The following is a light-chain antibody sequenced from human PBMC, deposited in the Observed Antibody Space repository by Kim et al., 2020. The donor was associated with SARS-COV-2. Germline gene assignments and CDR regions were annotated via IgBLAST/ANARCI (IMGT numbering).Light chain of an antibody. CDR2: DVS. Sequence: GQSVTCSCTGTSSDVGGYNYVSWYQQHPGKAPKLMIYDVSNRPSGVSNRFSGSKSGNTASLTISGLQAEDEADYYCSSYTSSSTLVFGGGTQLTVL. CDR3: SSYTSSSTLV. CDR1: SSDVGGYNY. J-gene: IGLJ3*02. V-gene: IGLV2-14*03.